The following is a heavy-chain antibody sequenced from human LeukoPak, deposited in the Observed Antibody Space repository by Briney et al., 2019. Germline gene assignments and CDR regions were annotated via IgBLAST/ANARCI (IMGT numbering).Heavy chain of an antibody. CDR2: VYYSGST. D-gene: IGHD5-18*01. CDR3: ARVGYSYFLEYYMDV. V-gene: IGHV4-59*01. CDR1: AGSISSYY. J-gene: IGHJ6*03. Sequence: SETLSLTCTVSAGSISSYYWSWIRQPPGKGLEWIGYVYYSGSTNYNPSLKSRVTISVDTSKNQFSLKLSSVTAADTAVYYCARVGYSYFLEYYMDVWGKGTTVTVSS.